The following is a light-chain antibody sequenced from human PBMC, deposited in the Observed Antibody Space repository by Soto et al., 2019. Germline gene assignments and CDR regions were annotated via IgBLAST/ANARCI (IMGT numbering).Light chain of an antibody. CDR2: GAS. Sequence: LSLSAGAVSLSPGERATLSCRASQSVSNNYLAWYQQKPGQAPRHLIYGASNRATGIPDRFSGSGSGTDFTLTISRLEPEDIAVYCRHPEGRSGPFGQRTK. CDR3: HPEGRSGP. V-gene: IGKV3-20*01. J-gene: IGKJ1*01. CDR1: QSVSNNY.